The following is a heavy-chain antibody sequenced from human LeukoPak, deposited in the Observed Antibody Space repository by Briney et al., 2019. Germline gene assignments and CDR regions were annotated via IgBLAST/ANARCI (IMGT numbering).Heavy chain of an antibody. J-gene: IGHJ3*02. V-gene: IGHV4-39*07. D-gene: IGHD3-10*01. CDR3: ARIWFGELLYAFDI. CDR2: IYYSGST. CDR1: GGSISSSSYY. Sequence: SETLSLTCTVSGGSISSSSYYWGWIRQPPGKGLEWIGSIYYSGSTYYNPSLKSRVTISVDTSKNQFSLKLSSVTAADTAVYYCARIWFGELLYAFDIWGQGTMVTVSS.